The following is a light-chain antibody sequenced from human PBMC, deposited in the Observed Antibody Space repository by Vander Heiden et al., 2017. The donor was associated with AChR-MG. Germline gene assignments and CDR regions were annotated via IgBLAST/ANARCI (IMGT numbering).Light chain of an antibody. V-gene: IGKV3-20*01. CDR2: GAS. Sequence: EIVLTQSPGTMSLSPGERAILSCRASQSVSSNYLAWYQQKPGQAPRLLIYGASSRATGIPDRCSGSESGTDFTLTISRLEPEDFAVYYCQHYGRSPRTFGQGTKVEIK. CDR3: QHYGRSPRT. CDR1: QSVSSNY. J-gene: IGKJ1*01.